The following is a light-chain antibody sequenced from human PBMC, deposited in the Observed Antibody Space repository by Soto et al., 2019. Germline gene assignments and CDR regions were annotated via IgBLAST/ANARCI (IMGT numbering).Light chain of an antibody. CDR2: KAS. CDR3: QQYKDYSWT. Sequence: IQMTQSPSTLSASVGDRVAITCRASQSIGIWLAWYQQKPRKAPRFLIYKASTLESGVPSRFSGSGSGTEFTLTISSLQPEDFGSYYCQQYKDYSWTFGQGTKVEIK. V-gene: IGKV1-5*03. J-gene: IGKJ1*01. CDR1: QSIGIW.